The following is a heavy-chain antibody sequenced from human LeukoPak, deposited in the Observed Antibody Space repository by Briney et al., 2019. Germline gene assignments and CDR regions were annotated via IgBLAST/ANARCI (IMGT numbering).Heavy chain of an antibody. Sequence: GASVKVSCKASGGTFSSYAISWVRQASGQGLEWMGGIIPIFGTANYAQKFQGRVTITTDESTSTAYMELRSLRSDDTAVYYCARDREGDCSSTSCPGGVIDYWGQGTLVTVSS. CDR3: ARDREGDCSSTSCPGGVIDY. CDR1: GGTFSSYA. V-gene: IGHV1-69*05. CDR2: IIPIFGTA. D-gene: IGHD2-2*01. J-gene: IGHJ4*02.